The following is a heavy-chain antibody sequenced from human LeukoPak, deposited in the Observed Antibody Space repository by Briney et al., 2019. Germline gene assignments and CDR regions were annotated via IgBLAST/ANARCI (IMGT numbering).Heavy chain of an antibody. D-gene: IGHD6-19*01. J-gene: IGHJ5*02. CDR3: ARDRRLAHNWFDP. CDR2: INAGNGDT. CDR1: GYTFTSYA. Sequence: ASVKVSCKASGYTFTSYAMHWVRQAPGQRLEWMGWINAGNGDTKYSQKFQGRVTITRETSASTAYMELSSLRSEDTAVYYCARDRRLAHNWFDPWGQGTLVTVSS. V-gene: IGHV1-3*01.